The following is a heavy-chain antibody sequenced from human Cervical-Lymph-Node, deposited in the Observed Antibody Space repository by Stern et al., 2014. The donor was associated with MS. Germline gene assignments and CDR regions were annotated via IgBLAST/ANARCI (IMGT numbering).Heavy chain of an antibody. Sequence: VQLVESGTGLVKPSETLSLTCTVSGGPISSYYWSWIRQPPGKGLEWIGDIYYSGSTNYNPSLKSRVTISVDTSKNQFSLKLSSVTAADTAVYYCARVVATINLYYYYGMDVWGQGTTVTVSS. CDR3: ARVVATINLYYYYGMDV. D-gene: IGHD5-12*01. V-gene: IGHV4-59*01. CDR1: GGPISSYY. CDR2: IYYSGST. J-gene: IGHJ6*02.